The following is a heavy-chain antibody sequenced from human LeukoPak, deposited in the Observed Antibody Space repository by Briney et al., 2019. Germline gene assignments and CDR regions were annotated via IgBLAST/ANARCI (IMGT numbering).Heavy chain of an antibody. J-gene: IGHJ4*02. CDR2: IYYSGST. CDR3: ARLLNPGYTYYFDY. V-gene: IGHV4-59*08. Sequence: SETLSLTCTVSGGSISSYYWSWIRQPPGKGLEWIGYIYYSGSTNYNPSLKSRVTISVDTSKNQFSLKLSSVTAADTAVYYCARLLNPGYTYYFDYWGQGTLVTVSS. CDR1: GGSISSYY. D-gene: IGHD5-24*01.